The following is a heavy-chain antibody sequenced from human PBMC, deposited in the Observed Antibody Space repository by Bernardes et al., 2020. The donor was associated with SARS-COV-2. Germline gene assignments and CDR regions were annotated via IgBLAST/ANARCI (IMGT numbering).Heavy chain of an antibody. V-gene: IGHV3-74*01. D-gene: IGHD6-19*01. Sequence: GSLRPSCAASGFTFSSYWMHWVRQAPGKGLVWVPRINSDGSSTSYADSVKGRFTISRANAKNTLYLQMNSLRAEDTAVYYCAGQWLAFDYWGQGTLVTVSS. CDR3: AGQWLAFDY. CDR2: INSDGSST. CDR1: GFTFSSYW. J-gene: IGHJ4*02.